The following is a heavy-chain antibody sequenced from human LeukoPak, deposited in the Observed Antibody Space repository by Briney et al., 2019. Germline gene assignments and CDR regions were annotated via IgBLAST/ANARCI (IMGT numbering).Heavy chain of an antibody. D-gene: IGHD2-15*01. V-gene: IGHV3-7*01. CDR1: GFTFSSYW. Sequence: PGGSLRLSCAASGFTFSSYWMSWVRQAPGKGLEWVANIKQDGSEKYYVDSVKGRFTISRDNAKDSLYLQMNSLRAEDTAVYYCAKDLYGYCSGGSCYDAFDIWGQGTMVTVSS. J-gene: IGHJ3*02. CDR2: IKQDGSEK. CDR3: AKDLYGYCSGGSCYDAFDI.